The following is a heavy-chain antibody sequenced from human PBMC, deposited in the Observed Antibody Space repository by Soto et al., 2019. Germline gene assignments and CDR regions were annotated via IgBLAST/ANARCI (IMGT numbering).Heavy chain of an antibody. V-gene: IGHV1-69*13. CDR3: SRDSYGSGSYLPPIPYYYGMDV. J-gene: IGHJ6*02. CDR2: IIPIFGTA. CDR1: GGTFNSYA. D-gene: IGHD3-10*01. Sequence: ASVKVSCKASGGTFNSYAISLVRQAPGQGLEWMGGIIPIFGTAKYAQKYQGRVTITADESTSTAYMELSSLRSEDSAVYYCSRDSYGSGSYLPPIPYYYGMDVWGQGTTVTVSS.